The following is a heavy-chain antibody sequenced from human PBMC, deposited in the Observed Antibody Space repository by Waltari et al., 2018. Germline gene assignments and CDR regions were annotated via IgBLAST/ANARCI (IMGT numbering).Heavy chain of an antibody. CDR3: ATGDSHAFDM. D-gene: IGHD4-17*01. J-gene: IGHJ3*02. CDR2: INGYGTST. CDR1: GFTFSSYY. V-gene: IGHV3-74*01. Sequence: EVQLVESGGGLVQFGGSLRLSCAASGFTFSSYYMHWVRQTPGKGLVWVYRINGYGTSTTYADSVKGRFTTSRDNARNTLHLQMNSLRVEDTAVYYCATGDSHAFDMWGQGTLVIVSS.